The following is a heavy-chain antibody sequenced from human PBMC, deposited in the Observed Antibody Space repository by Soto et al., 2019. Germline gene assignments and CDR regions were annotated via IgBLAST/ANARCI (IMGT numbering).Heavy chain of an antibody. J-gene: IGHJ3*01. CDR3: TKRHNPGSYYAAFDV. CDR2: ISGSGGST. V-gene: IGHV3-23*01. CDR1: GFTFSSYA. Sequence: PGGSLRLSCAASGFTFSSYAMSWVRQAPGKGLEWVSAISGSGGSTYYADSVKGRFSISRDNSKNTLYLQMNSLRAKDTAVYYCTKRHNPGSYYAAFDVWGQGTMVTVSS. D-gene: IGHD1-26*01.